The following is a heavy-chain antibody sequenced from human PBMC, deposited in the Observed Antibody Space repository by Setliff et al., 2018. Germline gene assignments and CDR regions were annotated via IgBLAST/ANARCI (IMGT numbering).Heavy chain of an antibody. CDR1: GGTLSGYA. CDR3: ARINFYDSTAYYYAPHH. J-gene: IGHJ5*02. CDR2: ITPIFETA. V-gene: IGHV1-69*06. Sequence: SVKVSCKASGGTLSGYAFSWVRQAPGQGLEWVGGITPIFETAHYAQKFRDRVTITADKSTSTVYMELNSLISEDTAVYLCARINFYDSTAYYYAPHHWGQGTLVTVSS. D-gene: IGHD3-22*01.